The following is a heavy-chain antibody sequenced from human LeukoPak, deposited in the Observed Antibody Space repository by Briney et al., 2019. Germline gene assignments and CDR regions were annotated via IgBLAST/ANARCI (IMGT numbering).Heavy chain of an antibody. Sequence: SETLSLTCTVSGESISGFYWTWIRQPPGKGLAWIGYIYYSGSTNYNPSLKSRVTISVVTSKNQFSLKLSSVTAADTAVYYCARGVVIAPQTFDYWGQGTLVTVSS. D-gene: IGHD2-21*01. CDR3: ARGVVIAPQTFDY. V-gene: IGHV4-59*01. J-gene: IGHJ4*02. CDR1: GESISGFY. CDR2: IYYSGST.